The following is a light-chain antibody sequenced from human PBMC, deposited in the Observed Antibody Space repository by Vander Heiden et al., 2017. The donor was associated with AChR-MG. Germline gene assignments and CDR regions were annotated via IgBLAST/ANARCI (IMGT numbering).Light chain of an antibody. Sequence: VLTQSPVTLSLAPGQRGTLPSTPIHTVSSRFLDWYQQRPGQAPRLLVHGAVTRGTGVPDRFNGSGSGTDFTLTIDGLEPEESAVYYCQQYGATPETFGQGTKVEFK. V-gene: IGKV3-20*01. CDR2: GAV. J-gene: IGKJ1*01. CDR1: HTVSSRF. CDR3: QQYGATPET.